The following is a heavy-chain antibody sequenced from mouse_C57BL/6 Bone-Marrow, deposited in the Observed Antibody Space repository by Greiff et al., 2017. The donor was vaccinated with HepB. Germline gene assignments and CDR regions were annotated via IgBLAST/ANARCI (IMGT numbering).Heavy chain of an antibody. CDR3: TPDFYYGSREGYYLDY. CDR2: IDPENGDT. D-gene: IGHD1-1*01. J-gene: IGHJ2*01. Sequence: VQLQQSGAELVRPGASVKLSCTASGFNIKDDYMHWVKQRPEQGLEWIGWIDPENGDTEYASKFQGKATITADTSSNTAYLQLSSLTSEDTAVYYCTPDFYYGSREGYYLDYWGQGTTLTVSS. V-gene: IGHV14-4*01. CDR1: GFNIKDDY.